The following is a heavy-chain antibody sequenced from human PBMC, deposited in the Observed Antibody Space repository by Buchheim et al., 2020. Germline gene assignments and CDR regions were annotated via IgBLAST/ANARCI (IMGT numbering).Heavy chain of an antibody. CDR1: GFTFSNYW. CDR2: VNTDGRRT. CDR3: ARGRDCGGGSCNGFHYYGMDV. D-gene: IGHD2-15*01. V-gene: IGHV3-74*01. J-gene: IGHJ6*02. Sequence: EELPVVTGGDLVQPGGSLRLSCAASGFTFSNYWVHWVRQGPGKGLVWVARVNTDGRRTDYADSVRGRFIISRDNARNTLSLQMHSLRAEDTAVHYCARGRDCGGGSCNGFHYYGMDVWGQGTT.